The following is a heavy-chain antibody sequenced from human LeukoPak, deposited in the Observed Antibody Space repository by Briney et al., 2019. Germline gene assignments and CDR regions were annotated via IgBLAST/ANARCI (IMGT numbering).Heavy chain of an antibody. CDR2: LSARGDST. CDR1: GFTLSSYG. D-gene: IGHD1-20*01. Sequence: GGSLRLSCAASGFTLSSYGMSWVRQAPAKGLEWVSTLSARGDSTYYVDSVKGRITISRDILKNTLYLQMDSLRAEDTAVYYCAKRECSDNNCYFVNWGQGTLVTVSS. V-gene: IGHV3-23*01. CDR3: AKRECSDNNCYFVN. J-gene: IGHJ4*02.